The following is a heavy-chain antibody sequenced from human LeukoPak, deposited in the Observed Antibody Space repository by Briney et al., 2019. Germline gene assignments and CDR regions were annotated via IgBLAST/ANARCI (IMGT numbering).Heavy chain of an antibody. J-gene: IGHJ3*02. Sequence: SGPALVKSTQTLTLTCTFSGFSLSTSGMCVSWIRQPPGKALEWLSRIDWDDDKYYSTSLKTRLTISKDTSKNQVVLTMTNMDPVDTATYYCARILTTVTHDAFDIWGQGTMVTVSS. CDR3: ARILTTVTHDAFDI. CDR2: IDWDDDK. D-gene: IGHD4-17*01. V-gene: IGHV2-70*11. CDR1: GFSLSTSGMC.